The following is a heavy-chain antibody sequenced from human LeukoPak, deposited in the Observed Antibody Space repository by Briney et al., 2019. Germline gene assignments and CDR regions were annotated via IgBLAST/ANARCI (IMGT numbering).Heavy chain of an antibody. CDR3: ARQEQQLIYNWFDP. CDR2: IYYSGST. J-gene: IGHJ5*02. CDR1: GGSISSSSYY. Sequence: SETLSLTCTVSGGSISSSSYYWGWIRQPPGKGLEWIGSIYYSGSTYYNPPLKSRVTISVDTSKNQFSLKLSSVTAADTAVYYCARQEQQLIYNWFDPWGQGTLVIVSS. D-gene: IGHD6-13*01. V-gene: IGHV4-39*07.